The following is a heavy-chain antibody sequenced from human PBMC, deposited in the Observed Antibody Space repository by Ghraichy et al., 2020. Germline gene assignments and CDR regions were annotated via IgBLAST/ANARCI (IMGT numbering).Heavy chain of an antibody. CDR3: ARINYKPHYDYSGIDV. D-gene: IGHD1-7*01. CDR1: GDSITSPDYH. V-gene: IGHV4-39*01. CDR2: FYYSGIS. Sequence: SETLSLTCTVSGDSITSPDYHWGWIRQPPGKGLEWIGSFYYSGISYYSTSLKGRITISADTSRNQFSLSLNSATAADTAVFYCARINYKPHYDYSGIDVWGQGITVTVSS. J-gene: IGHJ6*02.